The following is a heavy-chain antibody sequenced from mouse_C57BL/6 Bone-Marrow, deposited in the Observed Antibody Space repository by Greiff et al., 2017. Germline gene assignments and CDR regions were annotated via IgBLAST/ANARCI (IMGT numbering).Heavy chain of an antibody. D-gene: IGHD2-1*01. CDR1: GYTFTSYW. J-gene: IGHJ2*01. V-gene: IGHV1-50*01. CDR2: IDPSDSYT. Sequence: QVQLQQPGAELVKPGASVKLSCKASGYTFTSYWMQWVKQRPGQGLEWIGEIDPSDSYTNYNQKFKGKATLTVDTSSSTAYMQLSSLTSEDSAVYYCARGEIYYGNYDLFDYWGQGTTLTGSS. CDR3: ARGEIYYGNYDLFDY.